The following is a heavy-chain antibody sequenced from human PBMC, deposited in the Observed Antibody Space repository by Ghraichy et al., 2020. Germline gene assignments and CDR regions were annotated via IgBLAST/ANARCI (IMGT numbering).Heavy chain of an antibody. J-gene: IGHJ6*02. CDR1: GGTFSSYA. CDR2: IIPIFGTA. V-gene: IGHV1-69*06. D-gene: IGHD3-3*01. CDR3: ARESSRITIFGVVRNYYYYGMDV. Sequence: SVKVSCKASGGTFSSYAISWVRQAPGQGLEWMGGIIPIFGTANYAQKFQGRVTITADKSTSTAYMELSSLRSEDTAVYYCARESSRITIFGVVRNYYYYGMDVWGQGTTVTVSS.